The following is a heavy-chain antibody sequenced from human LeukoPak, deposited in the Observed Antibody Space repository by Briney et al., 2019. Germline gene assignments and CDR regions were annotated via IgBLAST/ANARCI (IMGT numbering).Heavy chain of an antibody. CDR3: VRDHSSSSEDY. CDR2: IFHTGST. CDR1: GYSISSGYY. V-gene: IGHV4-38-2*02. D-gene: IGHD6-13*01. Sequence: SETLSLTCTVSGYSISSGYYWAWIRQPPGKGLEWIGSIFHTGSTYHNPSLKSRVTISVDTSKNQFSLKLNSVTAADTAVYYCVRDHSSSSEDYWGQGTLVTVSS. J-gene: IGHJ4*02.